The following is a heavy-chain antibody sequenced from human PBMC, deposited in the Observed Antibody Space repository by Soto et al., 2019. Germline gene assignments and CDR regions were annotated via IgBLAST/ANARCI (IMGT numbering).Heavy chain of an antibody. J-gene: IGHJ4*02. CDR2: ISGSGDST. V-gene: IGHV3-23*01. CDR3: ARRGSGSYYDY. D-gene: IGHD1-26*01. CDR1: GFTFSSYA. Sequence: GGSLRLSCAASGFTFSSYAMRWVRQAPVKGLEWVSAISGSGDSTYYADSVKGRFTISRDNSKNTLYLQMNSLRAEDTAVYYCARRGSGSYYDYWGQGTLVTVPQ.